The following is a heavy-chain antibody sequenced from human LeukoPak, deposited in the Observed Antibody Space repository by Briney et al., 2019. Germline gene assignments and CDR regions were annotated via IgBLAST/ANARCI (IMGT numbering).Heavy chain of an antibody. CDR2: ISYDGSSK. CDR1: GFTFSSYA. CDR3: ARGKELRYFDWLALGYYGMDV. Sequence: GGSLRLSCAASGFTFSSYAMHWVRQAPGKGLEWVAVISYDGSSKYYADSVKGRFTISRDNSKNTLYLQMNSLRAEDTAVYYCARGKELRYFDWLALGYYGMDVWGQGTTVTVSS. V-gene: IGHV3-30-3*01. J-gene: IGHJ6*02. D-gene: IGHD3-9*01.